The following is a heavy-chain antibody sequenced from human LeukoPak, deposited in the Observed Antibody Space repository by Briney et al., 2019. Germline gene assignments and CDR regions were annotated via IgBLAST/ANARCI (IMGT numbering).Heavy chain of an antibody. CDR2: ISGSGGST. D-gene: IGHD1-26*01. V-gene: IGHV3-23*01. CDR1: GFTFSSYA. CDR3: AKDGSYYGFYYFDY. J-gene: IGHJ4*02. Sequence: GGSLRLSCAASGFTFSSYAMSWVRQAPGKGLEWVSAISGSGGSTYYADSVKGRFTISRDNSKNTLYLQMNSLRAEDTAVYDCAKDGSYYGFYYFDYWGQGTLVTVSS.